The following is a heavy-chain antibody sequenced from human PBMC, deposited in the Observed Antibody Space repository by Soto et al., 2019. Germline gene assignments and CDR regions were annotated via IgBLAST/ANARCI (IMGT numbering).Heavy chain of an antibody. J-gene: IGHJ4*02. CDR1: GGTFSSYA. Sequence: QVQLVQSGAEVKKPGSSVKVSCKASGGTFSSYAISWVRQAPGQGLEWMGGIIPIFGTANYAQKFQGRVTITADESTSTAYIELSSLASEDTAVYYYARSPDYYDSSGYYYRRGYYFDYWGQGTLVTVSS. CDR2: IIPIFGTA. CDR3: ARSPDYYDSSGYYYRRGYYFDY. V-gene: IGHV1-69*01. D-gene: IGHD3-22*01.